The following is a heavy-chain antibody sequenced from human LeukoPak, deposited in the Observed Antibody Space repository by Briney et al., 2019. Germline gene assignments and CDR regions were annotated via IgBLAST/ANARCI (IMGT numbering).Heavy chain of an antibody. J-gene: IGHJ6*02. D-gene: IGHD6-13*01. CDR3: AKSGSSWSYYYYGMDV. CDR1: GFTFSSYD. V-gene: IGHV3-13*01. CDR2: IGIAGDT. Sequence: GGSLRLSCAASGFTFSSYDMHWVRQTTGKGLEWVSSIGIAGDTYYPGSVKGRFTISRENAKNSLYLQMNSLRAEDTAVYYCAKSGSSWSYYYYGMDVWGQGTTVTVSS.